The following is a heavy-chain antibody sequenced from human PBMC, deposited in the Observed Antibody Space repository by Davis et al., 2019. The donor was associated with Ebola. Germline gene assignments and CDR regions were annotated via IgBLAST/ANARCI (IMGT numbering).Heavy chain of an antibody. CDR2: INPNSGGT. D-gene: IGHD3-9*01. CDR3: ARGLRYFDWLWDY. Sequence: ASVKVSCKASGYTFTGYYMHWVRQAPGQGLEWMERINPNSGGTNYAQKFQGRVTMTRDTSISTAYMELSRLRSDDTAVYYCARGLRYFDWLWDYWGQGTLVTVSS. CDR1: GYTFTGYY. J-gene: IGHJ4*02. V-gene: IGHV1-2*06.